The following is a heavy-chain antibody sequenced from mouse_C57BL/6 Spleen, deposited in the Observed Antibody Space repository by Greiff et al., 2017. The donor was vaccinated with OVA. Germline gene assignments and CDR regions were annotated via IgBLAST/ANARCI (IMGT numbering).Heavy chain of an antibody. CDR3: TRFPIYYDYEGVFDY. CDR2: IDPETGGT. CDR1: GYTFTDYE. J-gene: IGHJ2*01. Sequence: QVQLQQSGAELVRPGASVTLSCKASGYTFTDYEMHWVKQTPVHGLEWIGAIDPETGGTAYNQKFKGKAILTADKSSSTAYMELRSLTSEDSAVYSCTRFPIYYDYEGVFDYWGQGTTLTVSS. V-gene: IGHV1-15*01. D-gene: IGHD2-4*01.